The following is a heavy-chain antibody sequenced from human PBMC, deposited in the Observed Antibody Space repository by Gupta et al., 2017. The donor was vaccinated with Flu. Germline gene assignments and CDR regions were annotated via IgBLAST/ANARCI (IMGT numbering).Heavy chain of an antibody. V-gene: IGHV4-38-2*01. CDR3: ARGGRMAVADSYFDF. D-gene: IGHD6-19*01. J-gene: IGHJ4*02. CDR1: GYSITNGHY. CDR2: IDHRGFA. Sequence: QVHLQESGPGLVKPSETLSLSCVVSGYSITNGHYWGWLRQSPGKGLEWIATIDHRGFAYYNPSLRNRVTISVDSSENEFSLKLYYATAADTALYYCARGGRMAVADSYFDFWGQGILVTVSS.